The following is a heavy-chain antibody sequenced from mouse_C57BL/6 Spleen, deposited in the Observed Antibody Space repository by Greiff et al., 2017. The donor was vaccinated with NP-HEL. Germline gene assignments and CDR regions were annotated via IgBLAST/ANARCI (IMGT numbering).Heavy chain of an antibody. CDR3: SRWNDGYPFAY. Sequence: QVQLQQPGAELVMPGASVKLSCKASGYTFTSYWMHWVKQRPGQGLEWIGEIDPSDSYPNYNQKFKGKSTLTVDKSASTAYMQLSSLTSEDSAVYYCSRWNDGYPFAYWVQGTLVTVSA. D-gene: IGHD2-3*01. CDR1: GYTFTSYW. CDR2: IDPSDSYP. J-gene: IGHJ3*01. V-gene: IGHV1-69*01.